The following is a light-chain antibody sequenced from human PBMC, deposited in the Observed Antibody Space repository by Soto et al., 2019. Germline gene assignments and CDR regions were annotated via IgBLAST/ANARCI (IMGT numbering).Light chain of an antibody. CDR2: AAS. CDR1: ESVSSN. CDR3: QQYYHWPRT. V-gene: IGKV3-15*01. Sequence: EIVVTPSPATLSVSPGERATLSCRASESVSSNLAWFQHKPGQAPRLLIYAASTKATGVPARFTGSGSRTDFNLTITSLQSEDFAVYYCQQYYHWPRTFGQGTKVDIK. J-gene: IGKJ1*01.